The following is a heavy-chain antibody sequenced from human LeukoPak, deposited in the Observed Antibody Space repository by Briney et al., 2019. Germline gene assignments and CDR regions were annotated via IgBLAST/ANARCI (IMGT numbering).Heavy chain of an antibody. CDR2: IFYSGTT. D-gene: IGHD6-6*01. V-gene: IGHV4-39*07. CDR1: GASISSSSYY. J-gene: IGHJ5*02. CDR3: ARWRYSTSGRFDP. Sequence: SETLSLTCTVSGASISSSSYYWGWIRQPPGKGLEWIGSIFYSGTTYYNSSLKSRVTMSVDTSKNQFSLKLNSVTAADTAVYYCARWRYSTSGRFDPWGQGTLVTVSS.